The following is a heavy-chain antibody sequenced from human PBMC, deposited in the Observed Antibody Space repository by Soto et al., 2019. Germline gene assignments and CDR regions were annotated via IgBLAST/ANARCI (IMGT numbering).Heavy chain of an antibody. CDR2: IRSKAYGGTT. Sequence: PGGSMRLSCTASGFTFGDYDMNWVRQAPGKGLERVGFIRSKAYGGTTEYAASVKGRFTISRDDSKSIAYLQMNSLKTEDTAVYYCTRDGKLWFGGPLYYYYGMDVWGQGTTVTVSS. CDR3: TRDGKLWFGGPLYYYYGMDV. J-gene: IGHJ6*02. V-gene: IGHV3-49*04. CDR1: GFTFGDYD. D-gene: IGHD3-10*01.